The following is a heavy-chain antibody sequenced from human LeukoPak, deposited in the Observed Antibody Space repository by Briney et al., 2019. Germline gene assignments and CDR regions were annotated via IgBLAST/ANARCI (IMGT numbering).Heavy chain of an antibody. CDR3: ARELWFANATGSWLDP. Sequence: SETLSLTCTVSDGSISSYYWSWIRQPAGKGLDWIGGIFSTGCTNYNPYLKSRVNMSVHTPKNQSSLKLSSVPAADTAVYYCARELWFANATGSWLDPCGQGTLVTASS. V-gene: IGHV4-4*07. J-gene: IGHJ5*02. CDR1: DGSISSYY. D-gene: IGHD2-21*01. CDR2: IFSTGCT.